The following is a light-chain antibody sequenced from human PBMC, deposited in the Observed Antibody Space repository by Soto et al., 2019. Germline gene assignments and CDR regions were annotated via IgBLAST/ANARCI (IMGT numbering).Light chain of an antibody. CDR2: EVT. CDR1: SSDIGGYNY. Sequence: QSVLTQPPSASGSPGQSVTISCTGTSSDIGGYNYVSWCQQHPGKAPKLMIYEVTKRPSGVPDRFSGSKSANTASLTISGLQPEDEADYYCTSYATGGTHVFGTGTKVTVL. CDR3: TSYATGGTHV. J-gene: IGLJ1*01. V-gene: IGLV2-8*01.